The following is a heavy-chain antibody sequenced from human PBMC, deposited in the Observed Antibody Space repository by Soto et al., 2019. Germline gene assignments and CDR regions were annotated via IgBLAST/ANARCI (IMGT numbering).Heavy chain of an antibody. CDR2: LYDVDGT. CDR3: ASWHEREHAYDV. D-gene: IGHD1-1*01. J-gene: IGHJ3*01. V-gene: IGHV3-53*01. Sequence: PXGSLRLSCAALGFTVSGKRYVAWVRQAPGKGLEWISALYDVDGTFYADSVKGRFTTSSDSSKTTVYLQMNGLRPDDTAVYYCASWHEREHAYDVWGRGTTVTVSS. CDR1: GFTVSGKRY.